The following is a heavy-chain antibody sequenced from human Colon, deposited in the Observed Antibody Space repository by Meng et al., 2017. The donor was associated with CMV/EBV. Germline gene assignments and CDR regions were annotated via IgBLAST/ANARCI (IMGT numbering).Heavy chain of an antibody. CDR1: GYTLTSYD. Sequence: ASVKVSCKASGYTLTSYDINWVRQATGQGLEWMGWMNPDSGDTGYAQKFQGRVTMTRDTSIRTAYMELSSLGSEDTAVYYCARGYGTNLYHYGMDVWGQGTTVTVSS. CDR3: ARGYGTNLYHYGMDV. D-gene: IGHD4/OR15-4a*01. J-gene: IGHJ6*02. CDR2: MNPDSGDT. V-gene: IGHV1-8*01.